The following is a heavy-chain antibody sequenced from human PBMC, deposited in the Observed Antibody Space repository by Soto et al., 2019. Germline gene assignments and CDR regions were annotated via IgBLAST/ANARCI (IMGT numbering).Heavy chain of an antibody. D-gene: IGHD2-21*02. Sequence: GGSLRLSCAASGFTFNYYWMHWVRQAPGQGLVWVSHIHSDGSTTTYADSVKGRFTISRDNAKNTLYLQMNSLRAEDTAVYYCARDQTAGDWFDPWGQGTLVTVSS. J-gene: IGHJ5*02. V-gene: IGHV3-74*01. CDR2: IHSDGSTT. CDR3: ARDQTAGDWFDP. CDR1: GFTFNYYW.